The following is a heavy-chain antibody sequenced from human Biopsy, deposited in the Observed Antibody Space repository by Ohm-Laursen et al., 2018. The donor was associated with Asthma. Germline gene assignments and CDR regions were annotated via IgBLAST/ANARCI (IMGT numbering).Heavy chain of an antibody. CDR2: VSYDGGFV. Sequence: SLRLSCTASGFVFRSHAMHWVRQAPGKGLEWVAVVSYDGGFVHYADSMKGRFTISRDNAKSTLYLQMNRLRTDDTAVYFCAKRRGYSDLTDFDHWGQGTLVTVSS. D-gene: IGHD3-3*01. V-gene: IGHV3-30*18. CDR1: GFVFRSHA. J-gene: IGHJ4*02. CDR3: AKRRGYSDLTDFDH.